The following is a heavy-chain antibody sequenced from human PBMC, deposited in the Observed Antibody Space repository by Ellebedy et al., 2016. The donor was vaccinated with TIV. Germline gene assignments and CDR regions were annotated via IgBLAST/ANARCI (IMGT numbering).Heavy chain of an antibody. V-gene: IGHV3-23*01. CDR2: ISRSGDST. CDR1: GFPFSSYA. CDR3: AKDLAVHDY. J-gene: IGHJ1*01. Sequence: GGSLRLSXAASGFPFSSYAMTWVRQAPGKGLDWVSVISRSGDSTWSADSVKGRFTISRDNSKNMVYLQMNSLRGEDTAVYYCAKDLAVHDYWGQGILATVSS. D-gene: IGHD3-16*01.